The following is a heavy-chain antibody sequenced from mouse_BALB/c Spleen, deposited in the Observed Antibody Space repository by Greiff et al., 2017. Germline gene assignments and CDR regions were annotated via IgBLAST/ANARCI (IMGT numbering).Heavy chain of an antibody. CDR3: AREGYGNSYYFDY. D-gene: IGHD2-10*02. CDR2: ISSGGST. CDR1: GFTFSCYA. Sequence: EVKVVESGGGLVKPGGSLKLSCAASGFTFSCYAMSWVRQTPEKRLEWVASISSGGSTYYPDSVKGRFTISRDNARNILYLQMSSLRSEDTAMYYCAREGYGNSYYFDYWGQGTTLTVSS. V-gene: IGHV5-6-5*01. J-gene: IGHJ2*01.